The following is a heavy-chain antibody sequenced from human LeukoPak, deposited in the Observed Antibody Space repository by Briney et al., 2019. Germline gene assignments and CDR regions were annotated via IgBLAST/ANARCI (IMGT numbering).Heavy chain of an antibody. V-gene: IGHV4-59*01. D-gene: IGHD3-3*01. Sequence: SETLSLTCTVSGGSISSYYWSWIRQPPGKGLEWIGYIYYSGSTNYNPSLKSRVTISVDTSKNQFSLKLSSVTAADTAVYYCARNTYYDFWSGYFYYYYMDVWGKGTTVTVSS. CDR1: GGSISSYY. CDR2: IYYSGST. CDR3: ARNTYYDFWSGYFYYYYMDV. J-gene: IGHJ6*03.